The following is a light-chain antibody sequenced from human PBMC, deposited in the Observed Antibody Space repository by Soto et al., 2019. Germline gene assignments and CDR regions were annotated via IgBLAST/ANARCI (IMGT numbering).Light chain of an antibody. CDR2: GAS. CDR1: ESVSSSY. J-gene: IGKJ1*01. Sequence: ETALTQSPGTLSLSPGARGPLSSRPRESVSSSYLAWYQQKPGTPPRRLIYGASSRATGIPDRFSGSGSGTDFTLTISRLEPEDFAVYYCQQYGSSPWTFGQGTKVDI. V-gene: IGKV3-20*01. CDR3: QQYGSSPWT.